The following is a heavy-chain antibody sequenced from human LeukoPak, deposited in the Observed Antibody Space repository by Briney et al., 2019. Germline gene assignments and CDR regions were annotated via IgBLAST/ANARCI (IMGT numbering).Heavy chain of an antibody. CDR3: ARGPYDFWSGYYNWFDP. CDR1: GGSFSGYY. J-gene: IGHJ5*02. D-gene: IGHD3-3*01. Sequence: KTSKTLSLTCAVYGGSFSGYYWSWIRQPPGKGLEWIGEINHSGSTNYNPSLKSRVTISVDTSKNQFSLKLSSVTAADTAVYYCARGPYDFWSGYYNWFDPWGQGTLVTVSS. CDR2: INHSGST. V-gene: IGHV4-34*01.